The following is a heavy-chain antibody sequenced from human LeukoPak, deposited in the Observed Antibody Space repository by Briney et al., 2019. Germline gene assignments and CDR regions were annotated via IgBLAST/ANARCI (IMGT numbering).Heavy chain of an antibody. V-gene: IGHV4-39*01. J-gene: IGHJ4*02. CDR1: GGSISSSSYY. Sequence: SETLSLTCTVSGGSISSSSYYWGWIRQPPGKGLEWIGTFYYSGSTYYNSSLQSRVTISVDTSKNQLALKLSSVTAAVTAVYYCARFLLSPYCFDFWGQGTLVTVSS. CDR3: ARFLLSPYCFDF. CDR2: FYYSGST. D-gene: IGHD2-8*02.